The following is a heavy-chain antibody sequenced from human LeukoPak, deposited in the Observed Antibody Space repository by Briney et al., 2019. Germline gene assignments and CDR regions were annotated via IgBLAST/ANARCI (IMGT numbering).Heavy chain of an antibody. CDR2: IYYSGST. Sequence: SETLSLTCTVSGGSISSSNYYWGWIRQPPGKGLEWVGSIYYSGSTYDNPSLKSRATISGDTYNNQFSLKLSSVTAADTAVYYCARLLLLWFGEPDYWGQGTVVTVSS. J-gene: IGHJ4*02. CDR1: GGSISSSNYY. V-gene: IGHV4-39*01. D-gene: IGHD3-10*01. CDR3: ARLLLLWFGEPDY.